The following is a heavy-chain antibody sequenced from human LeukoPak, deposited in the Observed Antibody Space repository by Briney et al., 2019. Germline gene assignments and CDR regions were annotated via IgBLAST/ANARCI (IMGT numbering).Heavy chain of an antibody. CDR1: GGSLSSYY. Sequence: SETLSLTCTVSGGSLSSYYWSWIRQPAGKGLEWIGRIYTSGTTHYNPSLTSRVTMSVDTSKNQFSLKLSSVTAADTAVYYCARVRYSDSSVLTRKRSYYFDYWGQGTLVTVSS. D-gene: IGHD3-22*01. J-gene: IGHJ4*02. CDR3: ARVRYSDSSVLTRKRSYYFDY. V-gene: IGHV4-4*07. CDR2: IYTSGTT.